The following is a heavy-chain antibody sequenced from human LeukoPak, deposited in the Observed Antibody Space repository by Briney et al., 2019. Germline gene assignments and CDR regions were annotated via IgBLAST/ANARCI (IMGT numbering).Heavy chain of an antibody. CDR3: ARDGPAIVVVTAITRNDAFDI. CDR2: IKQEGSEK. Sequence: GGSLRLSCAASGFTFSRYWMSWVRQAPGKGLEWVANIKQEGSEKCHVDSVKGRFTISRDNAKNTLYLQMNSLRAEDTAVYYCARDGPAIVVVTAITRNDAFDIWGQGTMVTVSS. CDR1: GFTFSRYW. V-gene: IGHV3-7*01. J-gene: IGHJ3*02. D-gene: IGHD2-21*02.